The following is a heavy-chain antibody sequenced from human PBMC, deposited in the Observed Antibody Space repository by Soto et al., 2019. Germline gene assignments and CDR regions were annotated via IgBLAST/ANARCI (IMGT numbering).Heavy chain of an antibody. V-gene: IGHV3-21*01. CDR1: GFSFSSYS. D-gene: IGHD2-15*01. CDR2: ISSSSSYI. CDR3: ARDHANTVVVVAASSSFDY. J-gene: IGHJ4*02. Sequence: PGGALSLSCGASGFSFSSYSMNWVRPAPGKGLEWVSSISSSSSYIYYADSVKGRFTISRDNAKNSLYLQMNSLRAEDTAVYYCARDHANTVVVVAASSSFDYWGQGPLVTV.